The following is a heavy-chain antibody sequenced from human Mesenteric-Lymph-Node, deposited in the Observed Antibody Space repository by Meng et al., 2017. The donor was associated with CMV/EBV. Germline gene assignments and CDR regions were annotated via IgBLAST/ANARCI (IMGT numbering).Heavy chain of an antibody. D-gene: IGHD3-3*01. CDR1: GGFMTNFY. J-gene: IGHJ5*02. Sequence: SETLSLTCNVFGGFMTNFYWSWIRQPPGKGLEWIGYIYYSGSTNYNPSLKSRVTISVDTSKNQFSLKLSSVTAADTAVYYCARDTIFGVVIGGWFDPWGQGTLVTVSS. V-gene: IGHV4-59*01. CDR2: IYYSGST. CDR3: ARDTIFGVVIGGWFDP.